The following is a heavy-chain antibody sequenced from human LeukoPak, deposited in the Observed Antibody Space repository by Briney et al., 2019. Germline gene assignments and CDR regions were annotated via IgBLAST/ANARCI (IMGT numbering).Heavy chain of an antibody. Sequence: GGSLRLSCAASGFTFSSYGMHWVRQAPGKGLEWVAVISYDGSNKYYADSVKGRFTISRDNSKNTLYLQMNSLRAEDTAVYYCAKSRDYYGSGSYYPRVFDYWGQGTLVTVSS. CDR1: GFTFSSYG. D-gene: IGHD3-10*01. CDR3: AKSRDYYGSGSYYPRVFDY. V-gene: IGHV3-30*18. CDR2: ISYDGSNK. J-gene: IGHJ4*02.